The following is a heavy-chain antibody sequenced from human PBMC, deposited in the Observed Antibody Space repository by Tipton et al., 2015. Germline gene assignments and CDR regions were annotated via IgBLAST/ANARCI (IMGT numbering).Heavy chain of an antibody. CDR1: GYSISSGYH. Sequence: GLVKPSDTLSLTCAVSGYSISSGYHWGWIRQPPGKGLEWIGYIQYSGSTNYNPSLKSRVTISVDTSKTQFSLKMSSVTAPDTAVYYCARARGRHGGLFDSWGQGILVTVSS. CDR2: IQYSGST. J-gene: IGHJ4*02. V-gene: IGHV4-38-2*01. D-gene: IGHD4-23*01. CDR3: ARARGRHGGLFDS.